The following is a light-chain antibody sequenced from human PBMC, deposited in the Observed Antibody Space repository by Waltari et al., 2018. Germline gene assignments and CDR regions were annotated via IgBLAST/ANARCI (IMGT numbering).Light chain of an antibody. CDR1: SSTIGRTT. CDR2: SNN. V-gene: IGLV1-44*01. Sequence: SVLTPPPPASRTHGQRVPLPCSRSSSTIGRTTVNWYQHLPGTAPKLLIYSNNQRPSGVPDRFSGSKSGTSASLAISGLQSEDEADYYCAAWDDSLNGWVFGGGTKLTVL. CDR3: AAWDDSLNGWV. J-gene: IGLJ3*02.